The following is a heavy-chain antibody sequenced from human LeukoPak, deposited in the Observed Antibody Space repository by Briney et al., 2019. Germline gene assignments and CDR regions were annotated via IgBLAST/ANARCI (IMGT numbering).Heavy chain of an antibody. CDR1: GDSISSYY. J-gene: IGHJ4*02. CDR2: IYFSGST. V-gene: IGHV4-59*08. D-gene: IGHD6-6*01. CDR3: ARSEYSSSSGHFDY. Sequence: PSETLSLTCTVSGDSISSYYWSWIRQPPGKGLEWIGYIYFSGSTDYNPSLKSRVTISVDISKNQFSLKLSSVHAAHTPVYYCARSEYSSSSGHFDYWGQGTLVTVSS.